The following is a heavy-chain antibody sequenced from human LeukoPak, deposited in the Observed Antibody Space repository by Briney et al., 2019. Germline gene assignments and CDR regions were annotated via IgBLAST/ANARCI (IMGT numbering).Heavy chain of an antibody. V-gene: IGHV4-59*01. D-gene: IGHD5-18*01. CDR3: ARKRGYSYGYEYYYYRMDV. CDR2: IYYSGST. Sequence: SETLSLTCTVSGGSISSYHWSWIRQPPGKGLEWIGYIYYSGSTNYNPSLKSRVTISVDTSKNQFSLKLSSVTAADTAVYYCARKRGYSYGYEYYYYRMDVWGQGTLVTVSS. CDR1: GGSISSYH. J-gene: IGHJ6*02.